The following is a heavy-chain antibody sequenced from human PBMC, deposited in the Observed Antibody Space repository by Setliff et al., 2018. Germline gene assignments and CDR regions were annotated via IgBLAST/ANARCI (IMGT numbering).Heavy chain of an antibody. Sequence: ASVKVSCKISGYAFITFGMSWVRQAPGQGLEWMGWMSPVYGIANYARKFQGRFTIPRDNARNSLFLQINRVRAEDTALYYCAGDSPLGSGYHDYLGQGTLVTVSS. CDR3: AGDSPLGSGYHDY. V-gene: IGHV1-18*01. D-gene: IGHD3-22*01. CDR1: GYAFITFG. CDR2: MSPVYGIA. J-gene: IGHJ4*02.